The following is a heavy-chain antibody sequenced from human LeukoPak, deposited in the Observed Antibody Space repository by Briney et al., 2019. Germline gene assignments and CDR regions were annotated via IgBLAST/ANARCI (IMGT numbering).Heavy chain of an antibody. V-gene: IGHV3-23*01. Sequence: GGSLRLSCAASGFTFSSYAMSWVRQAPGKGLEWVSAITGSGVGTYYADSVKGRFTISRDNSKNTLYLQMNSLRDEDTAVYYCARHARACVWGSYRAIDYWGQGTLVTVSS. J-gene: IGHJ4*02. CDR1: GFTFSSYA. D-gene: IGHD3-16*02. CDR2: ITGSGVGT. CDR3: ARHARACVWGSYRAIDY.